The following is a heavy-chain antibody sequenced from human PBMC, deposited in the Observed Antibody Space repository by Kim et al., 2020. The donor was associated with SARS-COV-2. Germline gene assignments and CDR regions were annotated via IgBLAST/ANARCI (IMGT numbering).Heavy chain of an antibody. Sequence: GGSLRLSCAASGFTFSSYAMSWVRQAPGKGLEWVSAISGSGGSTYYADSVKGRFTISRDNSKNTLYLQMNSLRAEDTAVYYCAKEVSNLDIVVVPAAIEDYWGQGTLVTVSS. D-gene: IGHD2-2*03. CDR1: GFTFSSYA. CDR2: ISGSGGST. J-gene: IGHJ4*02. V-gene: IGHV3-23*01. CDR3: AKEVSNLDIVVVPAAIEDY.